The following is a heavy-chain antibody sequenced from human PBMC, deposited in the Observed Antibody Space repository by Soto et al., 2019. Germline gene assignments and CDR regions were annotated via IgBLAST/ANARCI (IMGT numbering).Heavy chain of an antibody. Sequence: ETLSLTCTVSGGSISSYYWSWIRQPPGKGLEWIGYIYYSGSTNYNPSLKSRVTISVDTSKNQFSLKLSSVTAADTAVYYCARDLTYYYDRSVPWFDPWGQGTLVTVSS. CDR2: IYYSGST. D-gene: IGHD3-22*01. CDR3: ARDLTYYYDRSVPWFDP. CDR1: GGSISSYY. J-gene: IGHJ5*02. V-gene: IGHV4-59*01.